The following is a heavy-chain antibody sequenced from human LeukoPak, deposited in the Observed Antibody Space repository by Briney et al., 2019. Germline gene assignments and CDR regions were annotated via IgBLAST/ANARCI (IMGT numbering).Heavy chain of an antibody. CDR1: GFTFSSFA. Sequence: GGSLRLSCAASGFTFSSFAMHWLRQAPGKGLEWVAVITYDGSNKYYADSVKGRFTISRDNSKNTLYLQMNSLRSEDTAVYYCARDISGNSTFDYWGQGTLVTVSS. CDR2: ITYDGSNK. V-gene: IGHV3-30*01. J-gene: IGHJ4*02. D-gene: IGHD1-26*01. CDR3: ARDISGNSTFDY.